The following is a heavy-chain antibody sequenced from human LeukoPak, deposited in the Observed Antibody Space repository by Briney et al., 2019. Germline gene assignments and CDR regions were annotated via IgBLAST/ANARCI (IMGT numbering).Heavy chain of an antibody. CDR3: AKDQGYCSGGSCYENWFDP. V-gene: IGHV3-30*02. D-gene: IGHD2-15*01. J-gene: IGHJ5*02. Sequence: QPGGSLRLSCAASGFTFSSYAMHWVRQAPGKGLEWVAFIPYDGSNKYYADSVKGRFTISRDNSKNTLYLQMNSLRAEDTAVYYCAKDQGYCSGGSCYENWFDPWGQGTLVTVSS. CDR1: GFTFSSYA. CDR2: IPYDGSNK.